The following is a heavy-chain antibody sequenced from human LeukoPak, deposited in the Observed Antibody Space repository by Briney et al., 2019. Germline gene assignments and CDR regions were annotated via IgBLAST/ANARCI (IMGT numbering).Heavy chain of an antibody. CDR2: INHSGST. CDR1: GGSISSGGYY. J-gene: IGHJ4*02. V-gene: IGHV4-39*07. D-gene: IGHD2/OR15-2a*01. Sequence: PSETLSLTCTVSGGSISSGGYYWSWIRQPPGKGLEWIGEINHSGSTNYNPSLKSRVTISVDTSKNRFSLKLSSVTAADTAVYYCARRGAPLLIYFSKPLYFDYWGQGTLVTVSS. CDR3: ARRGAPLLIYFSKPLYFDY.